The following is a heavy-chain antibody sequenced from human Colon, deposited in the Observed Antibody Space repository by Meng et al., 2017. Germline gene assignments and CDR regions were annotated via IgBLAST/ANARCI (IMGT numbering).Heavy chain of an antibody. CDR3: ARNPVIPDARTFDF. Sequence: QVQLQESGPGVVEHSQTLSLTCTISGGSINSADYYWNWIRQSPGKGLEWLGYIHSSGNTYYTPSLKSRLTMSLDTSKNQFSLRLTSVTAADTAVYYCARNPVIPDARTFDFWGQGALVTVSS. CDR2: IHSSGNT. D-gene: IGHD2-2*01. CDR1: GGSINSADYY. J-gene: IGHJ4*02. V-gene: IGHV4-30-4*01.